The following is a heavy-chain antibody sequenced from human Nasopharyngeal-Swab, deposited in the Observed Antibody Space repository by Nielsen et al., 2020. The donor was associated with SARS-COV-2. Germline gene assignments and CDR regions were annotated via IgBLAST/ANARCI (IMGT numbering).Heavy chain of an antibody. V-gene: IGHV1-69*13. D-gene: IGHD3-10*01. CDR2: IIPIFGTA. J-gene: IGHJ3*02. CDR1: GGTFSSYA. CDR3: ASPSYYGSGSYYPKGAFDI. Sequence: SVKVSCKASGGTFSSYAISWVRQAPGQGLEWMGGIIPIFGTANYAQKFQGRVTIIADESTSTAYMELSSMRSEDTAVYYCASPSYYGSGSYYPKGAFDIWGQGTMVTVSS.